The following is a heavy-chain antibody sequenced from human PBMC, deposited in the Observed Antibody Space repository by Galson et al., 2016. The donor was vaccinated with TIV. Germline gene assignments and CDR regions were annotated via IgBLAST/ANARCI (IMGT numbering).Heavy chain of an antibody. CDR1: GFSLSDNGEG. Sequence: PALVKPTQTLTVTCTVSGFSLSDNGEGVVWVRQPPGKALEWLALIYWNNDKHYNPSLRTRLTITKETSKNQVVLTMSDVHPVDTGTYFCSHRRQGDWNYRTPLAMDVWGQGTTVTVSS. J-gene: IGHJ6*02. CDR2: IYWNNDK. V-gene: IGHV2-5*01. CDR3: SHRRQGDWNYRTPLAMDV. D-gene: IGHD1-7*01.